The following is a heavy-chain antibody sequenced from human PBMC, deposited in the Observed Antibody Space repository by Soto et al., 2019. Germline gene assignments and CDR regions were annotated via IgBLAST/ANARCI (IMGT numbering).Heavy chain of an antibody. V-gene: IGHV3-66*01. Sequence: GGSLRLSCAASGFTVSSNYMSWVRQAPGKGLEWVSVIYSGGSTYYADTVKGRFTISRDNSKNTLYLQMISLRAEDTAVYYCAGTSGGQLLYWFFDIWGQGTMVTVSS. J-gene: IGHJ3*02. D-gene: IGHD2-2*02. CDR2: IYSGGST. CDR3: AGTSGGQLLYWFFDI. CDR1: GFTVSSNY.